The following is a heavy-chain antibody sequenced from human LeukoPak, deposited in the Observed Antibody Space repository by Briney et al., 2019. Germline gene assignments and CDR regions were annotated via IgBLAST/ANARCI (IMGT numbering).Heavy chain of an antibody. D-gene: IGHD3-22*01. V-gene: IGHV4-38-2*02. Sequence: SETLSLTCTVSGYSISSGYYWGWIRQPPGKGLEWIGSIYHSGSTYYNPSLKSRVTISVDTSKNQFSLKLSSVTAADTAVYYCAREYYGSSGYYNDYWGQGALVTVSS. J-gene: IGHJ4*02. CDR2: IYHSGST. CDR1: GYSISSGYY. CDR3: AREYYGSSGYYNDY.